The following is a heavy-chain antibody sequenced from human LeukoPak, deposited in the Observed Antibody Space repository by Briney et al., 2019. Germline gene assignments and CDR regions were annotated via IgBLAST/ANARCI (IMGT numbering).Heavy chain of an antibody. CDR1: GYTFSNYG. Sequence: ASVKVSCKASGYTFSNYGISWVRQAPGQGLEWVGWISAYSGNRDYAQKFQGRVTMSTDTSTSTADMELRSLRSEDTAVYYCARVEAYCSRTSCHDYWGQGTLVTVSS. V-gene: IGHV1-18*01. CDR2: ISAYSGNR. D-gene: IGHD2-2*01. CDR3: ARVEAYCSRTSCHDY. J-gene: IGHJ4*02.